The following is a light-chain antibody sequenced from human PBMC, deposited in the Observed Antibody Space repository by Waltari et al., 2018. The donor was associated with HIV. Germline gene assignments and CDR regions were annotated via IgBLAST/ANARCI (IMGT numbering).Light chain of an antibody. CDR2: AVN. J-gene: IGLJ1*01. CDR1: TSDVGGCNS. CDR3: SSFSDNNRIV. Sequence: QSPLTQHPYASRSPGQSVGLSCPRPTSDVGGCNSASWHQQHPGKAPKLLNYAVNKRPSGVPDRFSGSKSGNTASLTVSGLQVDDEADYYCSSFSDNNRIVFGTGTRVTVL. V-gene: IGLV2-8*02.